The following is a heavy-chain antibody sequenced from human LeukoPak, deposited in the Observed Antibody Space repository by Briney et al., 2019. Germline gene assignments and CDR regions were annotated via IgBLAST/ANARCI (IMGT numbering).Heavy chain of an antibody. CDR2: ISRSGNSR. V-gene: IGHV3-48*04. CDR1: GFILSNYR. D-gene: IGHD3-16*01. J-gene: IGHJ6*02. Sequence: TGGSLRLSGAASGFILSNYRMNWVGQAPGKGRGWVSYISRSGNSREYADSVKGRFTISRDNARDSLHLQMNSLRVEDTAVHYCAREGYDYVWQTTEQDGMDVWGQGTTVTVSS. CDR3: AREGYDYVWQTTEQDGMDV.